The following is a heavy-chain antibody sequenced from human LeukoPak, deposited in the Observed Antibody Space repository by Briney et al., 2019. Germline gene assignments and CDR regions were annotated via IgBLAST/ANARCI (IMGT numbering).Heavy chain of an antibody. V-gene: IGHV4-4*02. D-gene: IGHD5-18*01. CDR2: IYHSGST. J-gene: IGHJ3*02. CDR1: GGSISSSNW. Sequence: SETLSLTCAVSGGSISSSNWWSWVRQPPGKGLEWIGEIYHSGSTNYNPSLKSRVTISVDKSKNQFSLKLSSVTAADTAVYYCANKPSWIQQNTGDAFDIWGQGTMVTVSS. CDR3: ANKPSWIQQNTGDAFDI.